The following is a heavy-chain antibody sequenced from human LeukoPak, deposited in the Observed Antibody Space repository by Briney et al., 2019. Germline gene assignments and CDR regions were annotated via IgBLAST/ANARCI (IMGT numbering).Heavy chain of an antibody. Sequence: PGGSLRLSCAASGFTFSDAWMSWVRQAPGKGLEWVGRIKSKNDGGTTEYAAPVRGRFTISRDDSENTLSLQMNSLKIEDTAVYCCTKVIRGYSGSIDYWGQGTLVSVSS. V-gene: IGHV3-15*01. D-gene: IGHD5-12*01. CDR1: GFTFSDAW. CDR2: IKSKNDGGTT. J-gene: IGHJ4*02. CDR3: TKVIRGYSGSIDY.